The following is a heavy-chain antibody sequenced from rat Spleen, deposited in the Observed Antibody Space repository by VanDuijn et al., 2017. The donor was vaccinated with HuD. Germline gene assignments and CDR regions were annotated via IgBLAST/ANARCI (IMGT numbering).Heavy chain of an antibody. Sequence: EVQLVESDGGLVQPGRSLKLSCAASGFTFSDYNMAWVRQAPKKALEWVATISYDGNSTYYRDSVKGRFTISRDSAKSALYLQMDSLRSEDTATYYCAREAGIPFHYFDYWGQGVMVTVSS. CDR2: ISYDGNST. CDR1: GFTFSDYN. V-gene: IGHV5-7*01. CDR3: AREAGIPFHYFDY. D-gene: IGHD1-4*01. J-gene: IGHJ2*01.